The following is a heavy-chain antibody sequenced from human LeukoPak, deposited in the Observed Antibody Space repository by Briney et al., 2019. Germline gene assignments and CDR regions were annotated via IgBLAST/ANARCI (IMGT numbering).Heavy chain of an antibody. CDR2: ISAYNGNT. CDR3: ARVAAGTFSYYYYMDV. Sequence: ASVKVSCKASGYTFTSYGISWVRQAPGQGLEWMGWISAYNGNTNYAQKLQGRVTMTTDTSTSTAYMELRSLRSDDTAVYYCARVAAGTFSYYYYMDVWGKGTTVTVSS. V-gene: IGHV1-18*01. J-gene: IGHJ6*03. D-gene: IGHD6-13*01. CDR1: GYTFTSYG.